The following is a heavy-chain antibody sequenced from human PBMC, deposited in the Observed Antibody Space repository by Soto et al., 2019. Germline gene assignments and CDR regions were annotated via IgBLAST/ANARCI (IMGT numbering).Heavy chain of an antibody. Sequence: QVQLQQWGAGLLKPSETLSLTCAVYGGSFSGYYWSWIRQPPGKGLEWIGEMNHSVSTNYNPSLKSRVTISVDTSKNQFSLKLSSVTAADTAVYYCARGRVVVAATTYNWFDPWGQGTLVTVSS. CDR1: GGSFSGYY. V-gene: IGHV4-34*01. D-gene: IGHD2-15*01. CDR3: ARGRVVVAATTYNWFDP. J-gene: IGHJ5*02. CDR2: MNHSVST.